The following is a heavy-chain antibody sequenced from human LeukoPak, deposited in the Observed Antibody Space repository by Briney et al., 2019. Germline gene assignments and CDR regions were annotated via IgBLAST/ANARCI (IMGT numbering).Heavy chain of an antibody. Sequence: SSVNVSCKASGGTFSSYAISGVRQAPGQGLEWMGRIIPILCIANYAQKFQGRATTTAPKSTSTAHMELSSLRSEDTAVYSCARQSNHPSSAYHYPPSQAMEAWGQGTPVTASS. D-gene: IGHD3-22*01. V-gene: IGHV1-69*04. J-gene: IGHJ6*02. CDR3: ARQSNHPSSAYHYPPSQAMEA. CDR1: GGTFSSYA. CDR2: IIPILCIA.